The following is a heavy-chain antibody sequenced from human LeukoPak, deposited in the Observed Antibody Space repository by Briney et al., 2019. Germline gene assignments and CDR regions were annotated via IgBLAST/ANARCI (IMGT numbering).Heavy chain of an antibody. V-gene: IGHV3-30*02. D-gene: IGHD3-22*01. CDR2: MWYDGSQR. J-gene: IGHJ3*02. Sequence: GGSLRLSCAASGFSFSKYGLHWVRQAPGKGLQWVAMMWYDGSQRYYVDSVKGRFTISRDSSKNTMFLQMNSLTDEDTAVYYCAIENFDSGGPGSGSPAFDIWGQGTMVSVSS. CDR3: AIENFDSGGPGSGSPAFDI. CDR1: GFSFSKYG.